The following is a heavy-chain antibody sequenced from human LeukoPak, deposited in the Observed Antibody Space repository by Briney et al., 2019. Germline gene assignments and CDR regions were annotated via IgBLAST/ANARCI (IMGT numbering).Heavy chain of an antibody. CDR2: ISSNGGST. Sequence: GGSLRLSCAASGFTFSSYAMHWVRQAPGKGLEYVSAISSNGGSTYYANSVKGRFTISRDNSKNTLYLQMGSLRAEDMAVYYCAREYYDILGGGYYYYMDVWGKGTTVTVSS. D-gene: IGHD3-9*01. V-gene: IGHV3-64*01. J-gene: IGHJ6*03. CDR3: AREYYDILGGGYYYYMDV. CDR1: GFTFSSYA.